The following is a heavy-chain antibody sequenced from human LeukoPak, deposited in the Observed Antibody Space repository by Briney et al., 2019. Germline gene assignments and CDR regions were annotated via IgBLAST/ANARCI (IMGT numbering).Heavy chain of an antibody. CDR1: GFTFRTSP. CDR2: ISYDGKIK. D-gene: IGHD6-25*01. J-gene: IGHJ4*02. CDR3: ARDPQRGAPDYFDS. V-gene: IGHV3-30*04. Sequence: GRSLRLSCAASGFTFRTSPMHWVRQAPGKGLEWVAVISYDGKIKVYADSVKGRFTISRDIAKNMLYLEMNSLRTEDTAVYYCARDPQRGAPDYFDSWGQGTLVTVSS.